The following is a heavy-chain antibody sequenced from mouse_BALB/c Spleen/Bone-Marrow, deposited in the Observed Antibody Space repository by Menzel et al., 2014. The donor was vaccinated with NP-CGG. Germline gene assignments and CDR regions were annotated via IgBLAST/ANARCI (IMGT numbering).Heavy chain of an antibody. CDR2: IYPGDGDT. V-gene: IGHV1-80*01. J-gene: IGHJ2*01. CDR3: ARRGPGFDY. Sequence: VQLQQPGAELVRPGSSVKISCKASGYAFSSYWMNWGKQRPGQGLGWIGQIYPGDGDTNYNGKFKGKATLTADKSSSTAYMQLSSLTSEDSAVYFCARRGPGFDYWGQGTTLTVSS. CDR1: GYAFSSYW. D-gene: IGHD3-3*01.